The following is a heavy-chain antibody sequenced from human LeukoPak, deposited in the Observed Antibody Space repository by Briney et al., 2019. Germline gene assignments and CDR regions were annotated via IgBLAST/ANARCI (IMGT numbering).Heavy chain of an antibody. CDR2: IYPGDSDT. CDR1: GYSFTNYW. V-gene: IGHV5-51*01. Sequence: GESLKISWKGSGYSFTNYWIGWGRQMPRKGVEGVGIIYPGDSDTRYSPSFQGQVTISADKSINTAYLQWSSLKASDTAMYYCARRYCIGGNCRYYIDYWGQGTLVTVSS. CDR3: ARRYCIGGNCRYYIDY. J-gene: IGHJ4*02. D-gene: IGHD2-15*01.